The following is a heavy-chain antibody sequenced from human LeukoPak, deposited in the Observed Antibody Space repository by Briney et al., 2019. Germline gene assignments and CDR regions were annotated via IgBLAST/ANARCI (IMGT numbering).Heavy chain of an antibody. Sequence: SQTLSLTCTVSGGSISSGGYYWSWIRQRPGKGLEWIGYISYSGSTYYNPSLKSRLTISVDTSKNQFSLKLSSVTAADTAVYYCARGFTPIPYYDSSYTLYYFDYWGQGTLVTVSS. CDR1: GGSISSGGYY. V-gene: IGHV4-31*03. CDR2: ISYSGST. CDR3: ARGFTPIPYYDSSYTLYYFDY. J-gene: IGHJ4*02. D-gene: IGHD3-22*01.